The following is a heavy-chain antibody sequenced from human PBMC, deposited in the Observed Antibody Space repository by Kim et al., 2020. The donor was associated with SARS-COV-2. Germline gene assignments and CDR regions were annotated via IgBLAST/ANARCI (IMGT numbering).Heavy chain of an antibody. V-gene: IGHV4-34*01. CDR3: ARGNWYEPFSHTYNWLDP. D-gene: IGHD6-13*01. J-gene: IGHJ5*02. CDR2: INYSGNT. Sequence: SETLSLTCVVYGGSFSNYYWNWIRQPPGKGLEWIGQINYSGNTNYNPSLKSRVTISVDTSKKQLSLKLSSVTAADTALYYCARGNWYEPFSHTYNWLDPWGQGTLVTVSS. CDR1: GGSFSNYY.